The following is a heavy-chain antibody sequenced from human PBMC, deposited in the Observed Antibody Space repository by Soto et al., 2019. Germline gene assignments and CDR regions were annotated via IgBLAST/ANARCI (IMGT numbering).Heavy chain of an antibody. V-gene: IGHV4-61*08. CDR1: GGSISSGDNY. Sequence: PSETLSLTCTVSGGSISSGDNYWSWIRQPPGKGLEWIGYIYYSGSTNYNPSLKSRVTISVDTSKNQFSLKLSSVTAADTAVYYCARDHTGYGMDVWGQGTTVTVSS. J-gene: IGHJ6*02. CDR2: IYYSGST. CDR3: ARDHTGYGMDV. D-gene: IGHD4-17*01.